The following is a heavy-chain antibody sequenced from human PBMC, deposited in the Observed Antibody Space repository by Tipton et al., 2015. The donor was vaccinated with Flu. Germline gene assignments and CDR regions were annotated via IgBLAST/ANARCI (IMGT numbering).Heavy chain of an antibody. CDR3: VRQNCGGDCYPDY. J-gene: IGHJ4*02. D-gene: IGHD2-21*02. CDR2: IYPDDSDT. Sequence: QLVQSGAEVKKPGESLKISCKGSGSTFSSYWIAWVRQMPGKGLEWMGIIYPDDSDTKYSPSFQGQVTFSADESVNTAYLHWSSLKASDTAMYFCVRQNCGGDCYPDYWGQGTLVTVSS. CDR1: GSTFSSYW. V-gene: IGHV5-51*01.